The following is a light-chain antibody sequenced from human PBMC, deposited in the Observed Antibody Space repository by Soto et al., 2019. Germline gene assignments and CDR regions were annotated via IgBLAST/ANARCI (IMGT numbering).Light chain of an antibody. V-gene: IGKV3-11*01. Sequence: ILSTQSPAALTLSPLQRATLSCRASQSVSSYLAWYQQKPGQAPSLLIYDASNRATGTPARFSGSGSGTDFTLTISRLEPDEFAVYYRQQRSNRITFGQGTKLEIK. CDR1: QSVSSY. CDR2: DAS. CDR3: QQRSNRIT. J-gene: IGKJ5*01.